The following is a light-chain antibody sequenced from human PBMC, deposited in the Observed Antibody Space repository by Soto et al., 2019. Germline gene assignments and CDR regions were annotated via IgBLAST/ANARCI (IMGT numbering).Light chain of an antibody. CDR2: TTS. Sequence: AIQMTQSPSSLSASVGDRVTITCRASQGIRNDLGWYQQKPGKAPKLLIYTTSTLQSGVPSRFTGSGSGTDFTLTISSLQPEDFATYYCLQDYNYPLTFGGGTKVEIE. CDR1: QGIRND. CDR3: LQDYNYPLT. J-gene: IGKJ4*01. V-gene: IGKV1-6*01.